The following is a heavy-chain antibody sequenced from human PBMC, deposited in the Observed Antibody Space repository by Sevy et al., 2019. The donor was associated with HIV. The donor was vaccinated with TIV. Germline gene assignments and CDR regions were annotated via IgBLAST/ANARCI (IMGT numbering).Heavy chain of an antibody. CDR3: AREAGGYDYDYGMDV. D-gene: IGHD6-13*01. J-gene: IGHJ6*02. CDR1: GDTIVSSGHY. Sequence: SETLSLTCTISGDTIVSSGHYWGWIRQTPGKGLEWIGSVYYNGHTYYNPSLKSRLTLSIDTSKNQFSLNLNSVTAADTGIYFCAREAGGYDYDYGMDVWGQGTTVTVSS. V-gene: IGHV4-39*01. CDR2: VYYNGHT.